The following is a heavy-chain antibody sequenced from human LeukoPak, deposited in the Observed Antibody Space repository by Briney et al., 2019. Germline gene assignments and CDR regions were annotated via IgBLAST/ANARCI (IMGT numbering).Heavy chain of an antibody. CDR3: ARHVFDYDFWSGPYWYFDL. CDR2: NYYSGST. CDR1: GGSISSSSYY. J-gene: IGHJ2*01. Sequence: RASQTLSLTCTVSGGSISSSSYYWGWIRQPPGKGLEWIGSNYYSGSTYYNPSLKSRVTISVDTSKNQFSLKLSSVTAADTAVYYCARHVFDYDFWSGPYWYFDLWGRGTLVTVSS. V-gene: IGHV4-39*01. D-gene: IGHD3-3*01.